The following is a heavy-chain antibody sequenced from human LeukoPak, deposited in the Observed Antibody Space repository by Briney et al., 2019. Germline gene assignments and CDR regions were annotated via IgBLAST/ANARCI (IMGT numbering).Heavy chain of an antibody. Sequence: GGSLRLSCAASGFTFSSYGMHWVRQAPGKGLEWVAVIWYDGSNKYYADSVKGRFTISRDNSKNTLYLQMNSLRAEDTAVYYCARERVVYSYGSRVDYWGQGTLVTVSS. CDR3: ARERVVYSYGSRVDY. CDR1: GFTFSSYG. D-gene: IGHD5-18*01. CDR2: IWYDGSNK. J-gene: IGHJ4*02. V-gene: IGHV3-33*01.